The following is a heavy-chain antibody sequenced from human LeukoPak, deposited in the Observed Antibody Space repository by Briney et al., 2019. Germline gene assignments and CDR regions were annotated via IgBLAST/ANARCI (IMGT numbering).Heavy chain of an antibody. D-gene: IGHD3-22*01. Sequence: GGSLRLSCAASGFTFSSYAMSWVRQAPGKGLEWVSAISGSGGSTYYADSVKGRFTISRDNSKNTLYLQMNSLRAEETAVYYCASSGIVVVYYYFDYWGQGTLVTVSS. J-gene: IGHJ4*02. CDR2: ISGSGGST. V-gene: IGHV3-23*01. CDR1: GFTFSSYA. CDR3: ASSGIVVVYYYFDY.